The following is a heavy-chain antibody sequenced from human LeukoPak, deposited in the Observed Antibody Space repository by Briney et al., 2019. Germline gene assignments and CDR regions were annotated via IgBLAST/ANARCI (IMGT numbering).Heavy chain of an antibody. CDR3: AKDRAFWELQYYFDY. V-gene: IGHV3-74*01. D-gene: IGHD1-26*01. CDR2: INSDGSST. J-gene: IGHJ4*02. CDR1: GFTFSSYW. Sequence: GSLRLSCAASGFTFSSYWMHWVRQAPGKGLVWVSRINSDGSSTSYADSVKGRFTISRDNSKNTLYLQMNSLRAEDTAVYYCAKDRAFWELQYYFDYWGQGTLVTVSS.